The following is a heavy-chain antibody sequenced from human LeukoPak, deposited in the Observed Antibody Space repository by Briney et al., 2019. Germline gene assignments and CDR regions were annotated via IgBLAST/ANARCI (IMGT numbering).Heavy chain of an antibody. D-gene: IGHD2-15*01. CDR3: ARGRRMSDIVVVVAASRGNWFDP. Sequence: SETLSLTCAVYGGSFSGYYWSWLRQPPGKGLEWTGEINHSGSTNYNPSLKSRVTISVDTSKNQFSLKLSSVTAADTAVYYCARGRRMSDIVVVVAASRGNWFDPWGQGTLVTVSS. J-gene: IGHJ5*02. CDR2: INHSGST. CDR1: GGSFSGYY. V-gene: IGHV4-34*01.